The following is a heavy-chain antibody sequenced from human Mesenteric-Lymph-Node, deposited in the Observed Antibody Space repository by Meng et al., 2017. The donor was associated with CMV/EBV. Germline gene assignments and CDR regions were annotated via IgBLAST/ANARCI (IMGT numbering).Heavy chain of an antibody. CDR2: ISSSGSTI. J-gene: IGHJ3*02. CDR1: GFTFSSYE. Sequence: GGSLRLSCAASGFTFSSYEMNWVRQAPGKGLEWVSYISSSGSTIYYADSVKGRFTISRDNAKNSLYLQMNSLRAEDTAVYYCARRSITGTHYEGNAFDIWGQGTMVTVSS. V-gene: IGHV3-48*03. CDR3: ARRSITGTHYEGNAFDI. D-gene: IGHD1-20*01.